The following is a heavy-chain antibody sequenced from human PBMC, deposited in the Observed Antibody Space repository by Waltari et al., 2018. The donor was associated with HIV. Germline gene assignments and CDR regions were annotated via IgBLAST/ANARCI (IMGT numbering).Heavy chain of an antibody. V-gene: IGHV5-51*01. J-gene: IGHJ4*02. CDR2: IYPDDSDT. CDR1: GYKFSTYW. D-gene: IGHD6-19*01. Sequence: EVQLVQSRGEVKKPGESLKISCKASGYKFSTYWIAWVRQMPGKGLEWMGIIYPDDSDTRYSPSFQGQVTISVDKSITTAYLQWSSLEASDTAMYYCARSDSTYSSGWYSSFQYWGQGTLVTVSS. CDR3: ARSDSTYSSGWYSSFQY.